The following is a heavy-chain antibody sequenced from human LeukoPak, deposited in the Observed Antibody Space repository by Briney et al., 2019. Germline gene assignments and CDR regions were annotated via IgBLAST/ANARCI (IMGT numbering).Heavy chain of an antibody. D-gene: IGHD3-22*01. CDR1: GGSISCGGYY. Sequence: SETLSLTCTVSGGSISCGGYYWSWIRQHPGKGLEWIGYIYYSGSTYYNPSLKSRVTISVDTSKNQFSLKLSSVTAADTAVYYCARGDGYPRLKNWFDPWGQGTLVTVSS. CDR3: ARGDGYPRLKNWFDP. J-gene: IGHJ5*02. CDR2: IYYSGST. V-gene: IGHV4-31*03.